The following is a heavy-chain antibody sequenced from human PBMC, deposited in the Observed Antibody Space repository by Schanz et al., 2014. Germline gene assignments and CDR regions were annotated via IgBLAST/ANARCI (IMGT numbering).Heavy chain of an antibody. CDR1: GFTFRSYA. CDR2: ISGSGEIT. D-gene: IGHD7-27*01. J-gene: IGHJ3*02. CDR3: ARENLNWEAFDI. V-gene: IGHV3-23*04. Sequence: EVQLVESGGGLVQPGGSLRLSCAASGFTFRSYAMSWVRQAPGKGLEWVSVISGSGEITYYADSVKGRFTISRDNSKNTLYLQMNSLRGEDTAVYYCARENLNWEAFDIWGQGTVVTVSS.